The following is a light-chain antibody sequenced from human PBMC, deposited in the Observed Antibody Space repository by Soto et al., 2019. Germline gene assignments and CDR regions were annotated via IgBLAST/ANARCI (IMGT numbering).Light chain of an antibody. CDR3: ASWDNSLNGLV. J-gene: IGLJ3*02. Sequence: QAVVTQPPSASGTPGQRVTISCSGSSSNIGSNSVNWYQQLPGTAPKLVIYDNHQRPSGVPDRFSGSKSGTSASLGISGLQPEDEADYYCASWDNSLNGLVFGGGTKVTVL. CDR1: SSNIGSNS. V-gene: IGLV1-44*01. CDR2: DNH.